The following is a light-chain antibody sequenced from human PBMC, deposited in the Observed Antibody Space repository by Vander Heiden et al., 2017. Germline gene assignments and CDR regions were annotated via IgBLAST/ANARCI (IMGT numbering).Light chain of an antibody. CDR3: AAWDDSLNAWV. J-gene: IGLJ3*02. CDR1: SSNIGSNT. Sequence: QSVLTQPPSASGTPGQRVTISCSGSSSNIGSNTGNWYQQLPGTAPQLLIYSNNQRPSGVPDRFSVSKFGTSASLAISGLQSEDEADYYCAAWDDSLNAWVFGGGTKLTVL. CDR2: SNN. V-gene: IGLV1-44*01.